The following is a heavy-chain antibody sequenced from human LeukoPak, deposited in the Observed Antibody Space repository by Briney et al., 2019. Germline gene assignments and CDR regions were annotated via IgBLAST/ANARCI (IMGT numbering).Heavy chain of an antibody. CDR3: ARPAGGDSSSWYVVDY. V-gene: IGHV4-39*01. D-gene: IGHD6-13*01. J-gene: IGHJ4*02. Sequence: SETLSLTCTVSGGSISSSSYYWGWIRQPPGKGLEWIGSIYYSGSTYYNPSLKSRVTISVDTSKNQFSLKLSSVTAADTAVYYCARPAGGDSSSWYVVDYWGQGTLVTVSS. CDR1: GGSISSSSYY. CDR2: IYYSGST.